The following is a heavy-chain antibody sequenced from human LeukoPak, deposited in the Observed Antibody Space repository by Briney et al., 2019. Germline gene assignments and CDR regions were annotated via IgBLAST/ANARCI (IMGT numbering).Heavy chain of an antibody. D-gene: IGHD1-26*01. V-gene: IGHV4-39*01. CDR1: GGSVSNNNYY. J-gene: IGHJ4*02. CDR2: IYDSGTT. CDR3: AVLQSGSYYGSGSYYGIDY. Sequence: SETLSLTCTVSGGSVSNNNYYWGWIRQPPGKGLEWIASIYDSGTTYYNPSLKSRLTISVDTSKNQFSLKLSSVTAADTAVYYCAVLQSGSYYGSGSYYGIDYWGQGTLVTVSS.